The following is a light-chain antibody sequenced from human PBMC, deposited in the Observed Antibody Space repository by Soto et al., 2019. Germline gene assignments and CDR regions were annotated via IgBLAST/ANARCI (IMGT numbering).Light chain of an antibody. CDR2: WAS. CDR3: QQYYSAPWT. Sequence: DIVVTQSPDSLAVSLGERATINCKSSQSVLSSSNNKNFLAWYQQRPGQPPKLLFYWASTRESGVPDRFSASRSGTDFTLTISSLQAEDVAFYYCQQYYSAPWTFGQGTKVEIK. J-gene: IGKJ1*01. CDR1: QSVLSSSNNKNF. V-gene: IGKV4-1*01.